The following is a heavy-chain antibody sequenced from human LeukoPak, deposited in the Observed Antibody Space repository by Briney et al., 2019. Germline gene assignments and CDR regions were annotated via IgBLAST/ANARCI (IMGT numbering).Heavy chain of an antibody. D-gene: IGHD6-19*01. J-gene: IGHJ4*02. CDR3: ARVHSSGQLETFDY. CDR2: VTTSSSYI. V-gene: IGHV3-21*01. CDR1: GFTFSSYS. Sequence: GGSLTLSCATSGFTFSSYSMNWVRQAPGRGLEWVSSVTTSSSYIYYADSEKGRFTSSRDNAKNSLYLQMNSLRAEDTAVYYCARVHSSGQLETFDYWGQGTLVTVSS.